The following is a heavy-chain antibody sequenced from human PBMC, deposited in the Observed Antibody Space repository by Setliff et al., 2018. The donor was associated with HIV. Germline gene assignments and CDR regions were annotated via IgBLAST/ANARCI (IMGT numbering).Heavy chain of an antibody. Sequence: LSLSCAASGFTFSRYAMTWVRQAPGKGLEWVAYISAGSSLIYYVESVKGRFTISRDNAKNSLYLQMNTLRTEDTAVYYCARDSGTVGADDYWGQGTLVTVSS. J-gene: IGHJ4*02. V-gene: IGHV3-48*01. CDR1: GFTFSRYA. D-gene: IGHD1-26*01. CDR3: ARDSGTVGADDY. CDR2: ISAGSSLI.